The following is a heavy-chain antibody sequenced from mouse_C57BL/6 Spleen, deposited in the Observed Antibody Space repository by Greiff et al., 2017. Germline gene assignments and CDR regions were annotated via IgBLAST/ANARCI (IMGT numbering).Heavy chain of an antibody. D-gene: IGHD1-1*01. CDR2: IWSGGST. CDR1: GFSLTSYG. Sequence: VKLQESGPGLVQPSQSLSISCTVSGFSLTSYGVHWVRQSPGQGLEWLGVIWSGGSTDYNAAFISRLSISKDNSKCQVFFKMNSLQADDTAIYYCARTTVVAKAMDYWGQGTSVTVSS. V-gene: IGHV2-2*01. CDR3: ARTTVVAKAMDY. J-gene: IGHJ4*01.